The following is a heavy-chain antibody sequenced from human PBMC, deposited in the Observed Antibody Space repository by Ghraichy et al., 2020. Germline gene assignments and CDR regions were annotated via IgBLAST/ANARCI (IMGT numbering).Heavy chain of an antibody. Sequence: VKVSCKASGYTFTDYYMHWVRQAPGQGLEWMGWINPDSGGTNYPQKFQGRVTMTRDTSISTVYMELSRLRSDDTAVYYCARLLTRHSNSGTYSDYWGQGTLITVSS. CDR2: INPDSGGT. CDR3: ARLLTRHSNSGTYSDY. J-gene: IGHJ4*02. D-gene: IGHD1-26*01. CDR1: GYTFTDYY. V-gene: IGHV1-2*02.